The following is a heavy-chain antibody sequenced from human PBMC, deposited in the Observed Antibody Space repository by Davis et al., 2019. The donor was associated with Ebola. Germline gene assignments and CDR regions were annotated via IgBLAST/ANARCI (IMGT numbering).Heavy chain of an antibody. CDR1: GFTFSSYS. CDR2: ISSSSSYI. J-gene: IGHJ4*02. D-gene: IGHD5-24*01. V-gene: IGHV3-21*04. CDR3: ARGRGWLNDY. Sequence: GESLKISCAASGFTFSSYSMNWVRQAPGKGLEWVSSISSSSSYIYYADSVKGRFTISRDNAKNSLYLQMNSLRADDTAVYYCARGRGWLNDYWGQGTLVTVSS.